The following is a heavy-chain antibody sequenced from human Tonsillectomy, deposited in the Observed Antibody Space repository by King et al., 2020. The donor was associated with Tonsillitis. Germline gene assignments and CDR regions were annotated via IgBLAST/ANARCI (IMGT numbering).Heavy chain of an antibody. Sequence: VQLVESGGGLVKPGGSLRLSCAASGFTFSGYSMNWVRQAPGKGLEWVSSISSSSSYIYYADSVKGRFTVSRDNSKNTLYLQMNSLRADDTAVYYCAKELDLGAAEYWGQGTLVIVSS. CDR3: AKELDLGAAEY. CDR1: GFTFSGYS. V-gene: IGHV3-21*04. D-gene: IGHD1-26*01. J-gene: IGHJ4*02. CDR2: ISSSSSYI.